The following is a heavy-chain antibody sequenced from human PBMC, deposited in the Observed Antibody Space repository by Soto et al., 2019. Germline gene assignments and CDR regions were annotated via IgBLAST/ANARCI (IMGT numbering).Heavy chain of an antibody. CDR3: ARTTAVHRDAFDI. V-gene: IGHV4-39*01. J-gene: IGHJ3*02. CDR2: IYYSGST. D-gene: IGHD4-17*01. Sequence: PSETLSLTCTVSGGSISSSSYYWGWIRQPPGKGLEWIGSIYYSGSTYYNPSLKSRVTISVDTSKNQFSLKLSSVTAADTAVYYCARTTAVHRDAFDIWGQGTIVTGSS. CDR1: GGSISSSSYY.